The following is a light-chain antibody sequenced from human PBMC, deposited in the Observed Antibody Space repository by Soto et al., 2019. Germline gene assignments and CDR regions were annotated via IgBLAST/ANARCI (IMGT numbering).Light chain of an antibody. CDR2: DVR. J-gene: IGLJ1*01. CDR3: SSYTSISTYV. Sequence: QSALTQPASVSASPGQSITISCTGTSSDVGGYNFVSWYQQHPGKAPKLMIYDVRNRPSGVSNRFSGSKSVNTASLTISGLQAEDEADYYCSSYTSISTYVFGTGNKVTVL. V-gene: IGLV2-14*01. CDR1: SSDVGGYNF.